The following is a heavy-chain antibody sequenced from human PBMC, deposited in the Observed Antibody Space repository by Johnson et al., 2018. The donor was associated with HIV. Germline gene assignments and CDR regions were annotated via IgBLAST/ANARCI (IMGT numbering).Heavy chain of an antibody. J-gene: IGHJ3*02. CDR3: ARGDGSGSTRAFDI. CDR1: GFTFDDYG. V-gene: IGHV3-20*01. CDR2: INWNGGSI. Sequence: MQLVESGGGVVRPGGSLRLSCAASGFTFDDYGMSWVRQAPGKGLECVSGINWNGGSIGYGDSVKGRFTISRDNAKNSLYLQMNSLRDEDTALYHCARGDGSGSTRAFDIWGQGTMVTVSS. D-gene: IGHD3-10*01.